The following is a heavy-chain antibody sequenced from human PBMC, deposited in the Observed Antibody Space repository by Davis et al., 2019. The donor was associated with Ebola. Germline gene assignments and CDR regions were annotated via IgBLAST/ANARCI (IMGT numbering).Heavy chain of an antibody. J-gene: IGHJ5*02. CDR3: ARDITIFGVVKGWFDP. Sequence: SVTVSCKASGYTFTSYAMNWVRQAPGQGLEWMGWINTNTGNPTYAQGFTGRFVFSLDTSVSTAYLQISSLKAEDTAVYYCARDITIFGVVKGWFDPWGQGTLVTVSS. CDR1: GYTFTSYA. CDR2: INTNTGNP. D-gene: IGHD3-3*01. V-gene: IGHV7-4-1*02.